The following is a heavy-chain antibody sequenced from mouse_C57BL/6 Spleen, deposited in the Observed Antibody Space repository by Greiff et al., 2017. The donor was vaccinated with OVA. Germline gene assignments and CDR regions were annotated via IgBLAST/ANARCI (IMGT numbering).Heavy chain of an antibody. CDR2: ISNGGGST. D-gene: IGHD5-1*01. J-gene: IGHJ4*01. CDR1: GFTFSDYY. CDR3: ARQSNYAMDY. Sequence: EVKLVESGGGLVQPGGSLKLSCAASGFTFSDYYMYWVRQTPEKRLEWVAYISNGGGSTYYPDTVKGRFTISRDNAKNTLYLQMSRLKSEDTAMYYCARQSNYAMDYWGQGTSVTVSS. V-gene: IGHV5-12*01.